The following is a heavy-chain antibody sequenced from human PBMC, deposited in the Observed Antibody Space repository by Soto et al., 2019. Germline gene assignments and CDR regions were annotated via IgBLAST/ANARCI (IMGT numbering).Heavy chain of an antibody. CDR1: GLTFSSYS. D-gene: IGHD3-3*01. J-gene: IGHJ4*02. CDR3: ARAPLVRFLEWLPDVVYFDY. CDR2: ISSSSSYI. Sequence: GGSLRLSCAASGLTFSSYSMNWVRQAPGKGLEWVSSISSSSSYIYYADSVKGRFTISRDNAKNSLYLQMNSLRAEDTAVYYCARAPLVRFLEWLPDVVYFDYWGQGTLVTVSS. V-gene: IGHV3-21*01.